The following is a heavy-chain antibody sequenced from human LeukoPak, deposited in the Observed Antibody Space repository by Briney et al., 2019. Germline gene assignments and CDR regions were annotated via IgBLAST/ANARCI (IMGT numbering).Heavy chain of an antibody. V-gene: IGHV4-38-2*02. J-gene: IGHJ6*03. CDR3: AKTAAAGHYYYYMDV. D-gene: IGHD6-13*01. CDR2: ISHSGST. CDR1: GYSIGSGYY. Sequence: SETLSLTCTVPGYSIGSGYYWGWIRQPPGKGLEWIGSISHSGSTYYNPSLKSRVTISEDTSKNQFSLKLSSVTAADTAVYYCAKTAAAGHYYYYMDVWGKGTTVTISS.